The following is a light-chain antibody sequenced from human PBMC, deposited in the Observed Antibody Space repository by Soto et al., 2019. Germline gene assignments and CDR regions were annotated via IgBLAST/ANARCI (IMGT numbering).Light chain of an antibody. J-gene: IGLJ1*01. CDR2: SST. Sequence: QSVLTQPHSASGTPGQRVTISCSGSSSNIGTNSVHWFQQLPGTAPKVLIYSSTQRPSGVPERFSGSKSGTSASLAISELQFEDEADYYCAAWDDSLNGHVFGTGTKVTVL. V-gene: IGLV1-44*01. CDR3: AAWDDSLNGHV. CDR1: SSNIGTNS.